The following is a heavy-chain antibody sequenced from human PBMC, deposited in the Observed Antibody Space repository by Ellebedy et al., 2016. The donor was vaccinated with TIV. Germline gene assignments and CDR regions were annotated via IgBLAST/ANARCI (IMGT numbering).Heavy chain of an antibody. Sequence: GESLKISXAASGFTFSSYAMSWVRQAPGKGLEWVSAISGSGGSTYYADSVKGRFTISRDNSKNTLYLQMNSLRAEDTAVYYCAKDKTAAGTGMMIDYWGQGTLVTVSS. V-gene: IGHV3-23*01. CDR2: ISGSGGST. J-gene: IGHJ4*02. CDR3: AKDKTAAGTGMMIDY. D-gene: IGHD6-13*01. CDR1: GFTFSSYA.